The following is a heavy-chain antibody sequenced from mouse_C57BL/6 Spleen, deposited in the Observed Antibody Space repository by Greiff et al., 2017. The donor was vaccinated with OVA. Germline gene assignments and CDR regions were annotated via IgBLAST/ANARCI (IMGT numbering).Heavy chain of an antibody. V-gene: IGHV1-26*01. D-gene: IGHD1-1*01. Sequence: EVQLQQSGPELVKPGASVKISCKASGYTFTDYYMNWVKQSHGKSLEWIGDINPNNGGTSYNQKFKGKATLTVDKSSSTAYMELRSLTSEDSAVYYCARERLRWGQGTLVTVSA. CDR2: INPNNGGT. CDR3: ARERLR. CDR1: GYTFTDYY. J-gene: IGHJ3*02.